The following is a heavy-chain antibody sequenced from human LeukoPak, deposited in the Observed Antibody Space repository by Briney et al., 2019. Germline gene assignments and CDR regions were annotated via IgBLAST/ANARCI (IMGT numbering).Heavy chain of an antibody. CDR2: ISTYNGNT. CDR3: ARGGYCNGANCYPFVY. V-gene: IGHV1-18*01. D-gene: IGHD2-15*01. CDR1: GYTFNHYG. J-gene: IGHJ4*02. Sequence: ASVKVSCKASGYTFNHYGISWVRQAPGQGLEWMGWISTYNGNTNYAQNLQGRVTVTTDTSTSTAYMELRSLRSDDTAVYYCARGGYCNGANCYPFVYWGQRTLVTVSS.